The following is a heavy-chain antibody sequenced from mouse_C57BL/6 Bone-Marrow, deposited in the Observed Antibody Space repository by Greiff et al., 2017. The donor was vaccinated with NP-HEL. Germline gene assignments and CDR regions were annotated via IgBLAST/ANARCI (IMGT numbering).Heavy chain of an antibody. J-gene: IGHJ2*01. V-gene: IGHV1-4*01. D-gene: IGHD1-1*01. CDR1: GYTFTSYT. CDR3: ASPPTTDY. Sequence: VQRVESGAELARPGASVKMSCKASGYTFTSYTMHWVKQRPGQGLEWIGYINPSSGYTKYNQKFKDKATFTADKSSSTAYMQLSSLTSEDSAVYYCASPPTTDYWGQGTTLTVSS. CDR2: INPSSGYT.